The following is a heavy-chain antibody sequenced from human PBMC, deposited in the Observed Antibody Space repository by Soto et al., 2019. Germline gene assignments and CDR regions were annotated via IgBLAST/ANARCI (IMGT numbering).Heavy chain of an antibody. Sequence: PSETLSLTCNVSGASINTYYWSWIRQPPGKGLEWIGYIYYSGSTNYNPSLKSRVTISVDTSKSQFSLKLSSVTAADTAVYYCARGDSSSTWDWFDPWGQGTLVTVSS. D-gene: IGHD6-6*01. CDR2: IYYSGST. CDR1: GASINTYY. V-gene: IGHV4-59*01. CDR3: ARGDSSSTWDWFDP. J-gene: IGHJ5*02.